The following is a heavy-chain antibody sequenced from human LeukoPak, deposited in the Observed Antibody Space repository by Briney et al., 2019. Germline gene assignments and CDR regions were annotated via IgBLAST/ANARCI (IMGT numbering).Heavy chain of an antibody. CDR1: GFTFSAYY. V-gene: IGHV3-11*06. CDR3: ARMRSSSTPYFDY. J-gene: IGHJ4*02. CDR2: ISSSSIYT. Sequence: PGGSLRLSCAAAGFTFSAYYMSWIRQAPGKGLEWVSYISSSSIYTNYADSVKGRFTISRDNAKNSLYLQVNSLRDEDTAVYYCARMRSSSTPYFDYWGQGTLVTVSS.